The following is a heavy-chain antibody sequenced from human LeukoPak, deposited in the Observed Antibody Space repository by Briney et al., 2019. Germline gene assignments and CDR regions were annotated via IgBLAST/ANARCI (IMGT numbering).Heavy chain of an antibody. J-gene: IGHJ6*02. Sequence: PSETLSLTCAVSGGSISSSNWWSWLRQPPGKGLEWIGEIYHSGSINYNPSLKSRVTISVDKSKNQFSLTLSSVTAADTAVYYCARAPPIAGTDYYYGMDVWGQGTTVTVSS. V-gene: IGHV4-4*02. CDR2: IYHSGSI. D-gene: IGHD6-13*01. CDR1: GGSISSSNW. CDR3: ARAPPIAGTDYYYGMDV.